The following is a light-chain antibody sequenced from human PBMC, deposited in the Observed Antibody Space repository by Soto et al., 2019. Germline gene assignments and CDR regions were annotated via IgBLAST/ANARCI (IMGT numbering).Light chain of an antibody. CDR3: LQSDTFPYT. V-gene: IGKV1D-12*01. CDR2: TAS. Sequence: DIQMTQSPSSVSASVGDRVTISCRASQDIDRWLAWFQHKPGKAPKLLISTASSLQSGVPSRFSGSGSGTDFTLTIASLQVEDFATYYCLQSDTFPYTFGLGTKLEIK. J-gene: IGKJ2*01. CDR1: QDIDRW.